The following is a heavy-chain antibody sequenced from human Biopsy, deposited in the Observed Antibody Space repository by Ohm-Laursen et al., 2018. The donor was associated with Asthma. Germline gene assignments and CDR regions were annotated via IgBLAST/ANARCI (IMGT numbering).Heavy chain of an antibody. Sequence: TQSLTCAVSGGSISSGDYSWSWIRQPPGKGLEWIGYIYHTGGTYYNASLKSRVTISVDRSKNQFSLNLTSVTAADTAVYYCARGVGVAFDDWGQGTLVTVSS. V-gene: IGHV4-30-2*01. CDR2: IYHTGGT. D-gene: IGHD1-26*01. CDR3: ARGVGVAFDD. J-gene: IGHJ4*02. CDR1: GGSISSGDYS.